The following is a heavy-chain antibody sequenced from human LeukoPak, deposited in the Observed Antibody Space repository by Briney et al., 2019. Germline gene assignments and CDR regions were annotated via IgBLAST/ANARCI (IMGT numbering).Heavy chain of an antibody. CDR2: ISWNSGSI. CDR1: GFTFDDYA. Sequence: QSGGSLRLSCAASGFTFDDYAMHWVRQAPGKGLEWVSGISWNSGSIGYADSVKGRFTISGDNAKNSLYLQMNSLRAEDMALYYCAKDPLRNSSGYFDYWGQGTLVTVSS. V-gene: IGHV3-9*03. CDR3: AKDPLRNSSGYFDY. J-gene: IGHJ4*02. D-gene: IGHD3-22*01.